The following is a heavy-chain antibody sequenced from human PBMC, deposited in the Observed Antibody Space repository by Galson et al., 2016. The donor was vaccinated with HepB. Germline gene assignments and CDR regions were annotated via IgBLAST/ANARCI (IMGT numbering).Heavy chain of an antibody. CDR3: AREDWLDS. CDR1: GYSFRSYY. V-gene: IGHV1-46*01. Sequence: SVKVSCKASGYSFRSYYIHWVRQVPGQGLEWMGIIDPNDGVTNYTQKLQGRVTMTRDTSTNTLYLELSSLEFEDTAIYYCAREDWLDSWGQGTLVTVSS. CDR2: IDPNDGVT. J-gene: IGHJ5*01.